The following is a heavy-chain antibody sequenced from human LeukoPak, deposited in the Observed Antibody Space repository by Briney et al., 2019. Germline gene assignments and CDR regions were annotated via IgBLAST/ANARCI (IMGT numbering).Heavy chain of an antibody. Sequence: PSETLSLTCAVYGGSFSGYYWSWIRQPPGKGLEWIGKINHSGSTNYNPSLKSRVTISVDTSKNQFSLKLSSVTAADTAVYYCARYYIVATTYYFDYWGQGTLVTVSS. V-gene: IGHV4-34*01. CDR3: ARYYIVATTYYFDY. D-gene: IGHD5-12*01. CDR2: INHSGST. J-gene: IGHJ4*02. CDR1: GGSFSGYY.